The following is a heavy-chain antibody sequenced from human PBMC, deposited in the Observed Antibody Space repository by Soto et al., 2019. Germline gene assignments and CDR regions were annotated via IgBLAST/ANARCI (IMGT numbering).Heavy chain of an antibody. CDR1: GFTFSSYS. CDR2: ISSSSSYI. Sequence: EVQLVESGGGLVKPGESLRLSCAASGFTFSSYSMNWVRQAPGKGREWVSSISSSSSYIYYADSVKGRFTISRDNAKNSLYLQMNSLRAEDTAVYYCARALGSGGGYWGQGTLVTVSS. CDR3: ARALGSGGGY. J-gene: IGHJ4*02. D-gene: IGHD3-10*01. V-gene: IGHV3-21*01.